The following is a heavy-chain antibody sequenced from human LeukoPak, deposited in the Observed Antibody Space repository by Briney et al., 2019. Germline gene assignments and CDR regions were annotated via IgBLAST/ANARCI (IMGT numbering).Heavy chain of an antibody. V-gene: IGHV6-1*01. CDR3: ARRLTQYDCFDP. J-gene: IGHJ5*02. D-gene: IGHD2-2*01. CDR1: GDSVSSNSVT. CDR2: TYYRSMWYN. Sequence: SQTLSLTCAISGDSVSSNSVTWNWIRQSPSRGLEWLGRTYYRSMWYNNYAVSVRGRITVNPDTSKNQFSLHLNSVTPEDTAVYYCARRLTQYDCFDPWGQGILVTVSS.